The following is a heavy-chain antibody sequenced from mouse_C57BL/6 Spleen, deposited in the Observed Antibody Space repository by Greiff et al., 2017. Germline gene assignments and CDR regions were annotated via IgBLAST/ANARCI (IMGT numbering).Heavy chain of an antibody. D-gene: IGHD1-1*01. CDR2: IDPSDSET. CDR1: GYTFTSYW. V-gene: IGHV1-52*01. J-gene: IGHJ3*01. Sequence: QVQLKQPGAELVRPGSSVKLSCKASGYTFTSYWMHWVKQRPIQGLEWIGNIDPSDSETHYNQKFKDKATLTVDKSSSTAYMQLSSLTSEDSAVYYCARGFITTVAPFAYWGQGTLVTVSA. CDR3: ARGFITTVAPFAY.